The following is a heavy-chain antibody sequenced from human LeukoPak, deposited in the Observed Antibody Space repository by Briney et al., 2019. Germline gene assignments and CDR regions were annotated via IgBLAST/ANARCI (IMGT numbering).Heavy chain of an antibody. V-gene: IGHV3-33*08. CDR2: IWYDGSNK. D-gene: IGHD3-9*01. CDR3: ARDHILTGYFPDY. CDR1: GFTFSSYS. Sequence: GGSLRLSCAASGFTFSSYSMNWVRQAPGKGLEWVAVIWYDGSNKYYADSVKGRFTISRDNSKNTLYLQMNSLRAEDTAVYYCARDHILTGYFPDYWGQGTLVTVSS. J-gene: IGHJ4*02.